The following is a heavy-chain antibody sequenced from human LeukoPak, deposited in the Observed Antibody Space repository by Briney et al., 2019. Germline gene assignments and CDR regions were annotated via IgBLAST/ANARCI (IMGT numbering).Heavy chain of an antibody. CDR3: ARERSTIIVG. D-gene: IGHD3-22*01. V-gene: IGHV1-2*02. CDR1: GYTFTGYY. J-gene: IGHJ4*02. CDR2: INPNSGGT. Sequence: ASVKVSCKASGYTFTGYYMHWVRQAPGQGLEWMGWINPNSGGTNYGQKFQGRVTMTRDTSINTAYMELSRLRFDDTAVYYCARERSTIIVGWGQGTLVTVSS.